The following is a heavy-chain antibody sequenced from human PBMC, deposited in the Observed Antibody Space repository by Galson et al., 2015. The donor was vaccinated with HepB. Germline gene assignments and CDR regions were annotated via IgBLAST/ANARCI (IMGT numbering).Heavy chain of an antibody. Sequence: QSGAEVKKPGESLKISCKGSGYTFTTSWIGWVRQMPGKGLEWVGIIYPADSDTRYSPSFQGQVTISADKSISTAYLQWSSLKASDTAMYYCARRGTMIVVGAFDIWGQGTMVTVSS. CDR2: IYPADSDT. CDR1: GYTFTTSW. V-gene: IGHV5-51*01. CDR3: ARRGTMIVVGAFDI. J-gene: IGHJ3*02. D-gene: IGHD3-22*01.